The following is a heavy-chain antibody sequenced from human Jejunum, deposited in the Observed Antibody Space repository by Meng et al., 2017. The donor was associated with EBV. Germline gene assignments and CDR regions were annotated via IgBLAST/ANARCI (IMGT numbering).Heavy chain of an antibody. J-gene: IGHJ4*02. D-gene: IGHD4-23*01. CDR1: GFSFSDYW. CDR2: ISSSGGAM. V-gene: IGHV3-11*01. CDR3: ARDPMYSGGNSGAFDY. Sequence: QVQLVESGGGXVKPGGSLRLSCAASGFSFSDYWMTWIRQTPEQGLEWVAYISSSGGAMYYTDSVKGRFTISRDNVERSLYLQMNSLRADDTAVYYCARDPMYSGGNSGAFDYWGQGTQVTVSS.